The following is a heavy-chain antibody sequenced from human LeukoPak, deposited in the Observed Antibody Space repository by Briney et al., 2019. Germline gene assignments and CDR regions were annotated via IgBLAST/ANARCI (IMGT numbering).Heavy chain of an antibody. V-gene: IGHV3-30*02. CDR1: GFTFSSYG. Sequence: GGSLRLSCAASGFTFSSYGMHWVRQAPGKGLEWVAFIRYDGSNKYYADSVKGRFTISRDNSKNTLYLQMNSLRAEDTAVYYCAKPPGSGSYYNALSLHWFDPWGQGTLVTVSS. CDR3: AKPPGSGSYYNALSLHWFDP. J-gene: IGHJ5*02. CDR2: IRYDGSNK. D-gene: IGHD3-10*01.